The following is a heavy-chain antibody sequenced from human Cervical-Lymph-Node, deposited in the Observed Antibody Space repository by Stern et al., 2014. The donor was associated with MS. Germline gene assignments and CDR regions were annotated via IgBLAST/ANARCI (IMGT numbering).Heavy chain of an antibody. CDR3: AREGSCSSTTCYAFEYGMDV. CDR1: GFTFSTYG. CDR2: ISSSGYI. Sequence: EVQLEESGGGLVKPGGSLRLSCAASGFTFSTYGMSWVRQAPGKGLEWVSSISSSGYIYYLDSVKGRFTISRDNAKNSLYLQMDSLRAEDTAVYYCAREGSCSSTTCYAFEYGMDVWGQGTTVTVSS. D-gene: IGHD2-2*01. J-gene: IGHJ6*02. V-gene: IGHV3-21*01.